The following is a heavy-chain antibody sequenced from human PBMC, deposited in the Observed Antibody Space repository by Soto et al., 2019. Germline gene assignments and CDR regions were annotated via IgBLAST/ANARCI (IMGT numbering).Heavy chain of an antibody. CDR2: IIPIFGTA. J-gene: IGHJ2*01. CDR3: ARPRGYSYGYYWYFDL. V-gene: IGHV1-69*13. D-gene: IGHD5-18*01. CDR1: GGTFSSYA. Sequence: SVKVSCKASGGTFSSYAISWVRQAPGQGLEWMGGIIPIFGTANYAQKFQGRVTITADESTSTAYMELSSLRSEDTAVYYCARPRGYSYGYYWYFDLWGRGTLVTVSS.